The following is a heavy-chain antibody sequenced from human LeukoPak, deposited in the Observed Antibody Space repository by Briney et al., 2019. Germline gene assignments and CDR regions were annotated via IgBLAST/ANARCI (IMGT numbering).Heavy chain of an antibody. J-gene: IGHJ4*02. V-gene: IGHV1-2*02. CDR1: GYTFTGYY. Sequence: ASVKVSCKASGYTFTGYYMHWVRQAPGQGLEWMGWINPNNGDTHYAQKFQGRVTMTRDTSISTAYMELSRLRSDDTAVYYCARGFYYDSNNYWGQGTLVTVSS. CDR2: INPNNGDT. D-gene: IGHD3-22*01. CDR3: ARGFYYDSNNY.